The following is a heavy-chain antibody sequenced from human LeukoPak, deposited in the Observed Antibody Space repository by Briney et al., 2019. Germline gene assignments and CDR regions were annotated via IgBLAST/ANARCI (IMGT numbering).Heavy chain of an antibody. D-gene: IGHD1-26*01. CDR3: ARAYSERYGLGYYYMDV. Sequence: GGSLRLSCAASVFTFSTYNMNWVRQAPGKGLEWVSSISSSSSYIYYADSVKGRFTISRDNAKKSLYLQMNSLRVEDTAVYYCARAYSERYGLGYYYMDVWGKGTTVTVSS. CDR2: ISSSSSYI. CDR1: VFTFSTYN. V-gene: IGHV3-21*01. J-gene: IGHJ6*03.